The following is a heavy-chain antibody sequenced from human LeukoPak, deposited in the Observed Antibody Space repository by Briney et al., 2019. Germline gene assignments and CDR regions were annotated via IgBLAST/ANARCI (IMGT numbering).Heavy chain of an antibody. V-gene: IGHV6-1*01. D-gene: IGHD6-19*01. CDR2: TFFKSTRYN. CDR3: VSGRVAGIDAFDM. Sequence: QTLSLTSALSGESASSNTAAWNWIRHSPSRGREWLERTFFKSTRYNHYAVFEKRRITTNPGTSKIQFSLQLNSVTPEGTSVYYCVSGRVAGIDAFDMWGQGTMVTVSS. CDR1: GESASSNTAA. J-gene: IGHJ3*02.